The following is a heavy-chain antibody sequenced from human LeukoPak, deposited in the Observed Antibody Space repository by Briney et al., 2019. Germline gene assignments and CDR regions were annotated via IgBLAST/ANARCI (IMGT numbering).Heavy chain of an antibody. Sequence: SESLSLTCTVSCGSISSYYWSWIRQPPGKGLEWLGYIYYSGSTNYNPSLKSRVTISVDTSKNQFSLKLSSVTPADTAVYYCARGGYYGSGNDFRFDPWGQGTLVTVSS. CDR1: CGSISSYY. J-gene: IGHJ5*02. D-gene: IGHD3-10*01. CDR2: IYYSGST. V-gene: IGHV4-59*01. CDR3: ARGGYYGSGNDFRFDP.